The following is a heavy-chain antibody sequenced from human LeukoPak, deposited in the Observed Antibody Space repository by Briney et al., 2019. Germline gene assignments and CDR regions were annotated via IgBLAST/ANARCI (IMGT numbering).Heavy chain of an antibody. CDR3: ASDSRGI. V-gene: IGHV1-8*01. CDR1: GYTFTSYD. CDR2: MNPNSGNI. J-gene: IGHJ4*02. Sequence: ASVNVSCTASGYTFTSYDINWVRQANRPGLEWMGWMNPNSGNIGYAQNFQSSVNMHRNTSISTAYMELSSLGSVYTGVYYCASDSRGIWGQGTLVTVSS. D-gene: IGHD3-22*01.